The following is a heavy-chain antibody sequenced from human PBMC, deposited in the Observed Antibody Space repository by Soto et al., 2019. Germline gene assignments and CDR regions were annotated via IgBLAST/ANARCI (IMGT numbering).Heavy chain of an antibody. J-gene: IGHJ4*02. CDR1: GFTFSSYW. D-gene: IGHD2-2*01. Sequence: EVQLVESGGGLVQPGGSLRLSCAASGFTFSSYWMSWVRQAPGKGLEWVANIKQDGSEKYYVDSVKGRFTISRDNSKNTLYLQMNSLRAEDTAVYYCARVTYANPYYFDYWGQGTLVTVSS. CDR3: ARVTYANPYYFDY. CDR2: IKQDGSEK. V-gene: IGHV3-7*01.